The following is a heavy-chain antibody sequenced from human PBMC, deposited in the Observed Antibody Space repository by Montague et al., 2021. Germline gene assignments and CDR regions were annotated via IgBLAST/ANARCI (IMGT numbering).Heavy chain of an antibody. J-gene: IGHJ4*02. CDR3: AKEKGIALVRGLDY. D-gene: IGHD3-10*01. V-gene: IGHV3-9*01. CDR2: ISWNSNTI. CDR1: GFRFADYT. Sequence: SLRLSCAASGFRFADYTMHWVRQVPGKGLGWVSGISWNSNTIDYVDSVKGRFTISRGHAKNSLYLEMNSLRAEDTALYFCAKEKGIALVRGLDYWGQGTQVTVSS.